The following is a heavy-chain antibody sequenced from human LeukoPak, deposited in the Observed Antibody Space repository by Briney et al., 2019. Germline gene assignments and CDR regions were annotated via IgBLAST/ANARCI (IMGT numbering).Heavy chain of an antibody. J-gene: IGHJ4*02. Sequence: GGSLRLSCAASGFTFSSYSMNWVRQAPGKGLEWVSSISSSSSYIYYADSVKGRFTISRDNAKNSLYLQMISLRAEDTAVYYCARVPWDSSGSAWGQGTLVTVSS. CDR1: GFTFSSYS. D-gene: IGHD3-22*01. CDR3: ARVPWDSSGSA. CDR2: ISSSSSYI. V-gene: IGHV3-21*01.